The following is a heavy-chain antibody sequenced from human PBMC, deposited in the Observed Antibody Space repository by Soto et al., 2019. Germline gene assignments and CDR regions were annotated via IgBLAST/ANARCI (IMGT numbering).Heavy chain of an antibody. CDR3: ARHSLALRKNSWFDP. J-gene: IGHJ5*02. D-gene: IGHD3-3*02. CDR1: GDSIISSDFY. Sequence: SETLSLTCTVSGDSIISSDFYWGWVRQPPGKGLEWIGSIFYLGSSYYNPSLKSRVTMSVDTSKNQFSLRLRSVTAADTALYFCARHSLALRKNSWFDPWGQGIMVTVSS. CDR2: IFYLGSS. V-gene: IGHV4-39*01.